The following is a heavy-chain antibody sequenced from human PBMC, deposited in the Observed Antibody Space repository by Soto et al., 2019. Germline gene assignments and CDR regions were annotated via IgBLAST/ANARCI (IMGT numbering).Heavy chain of an antibody. Sequence: QVQLVESGGGVVQPGRSLRLSCAASGFTFSSYGMHWVRQAPGKGLEWVAVISYDGSNKYYADSVKGRFTISRDNSKNTLYLQMNSLRAEDTAVYYCAKFRPGQVLDGSTGYYHGMDVWGQGTTVTVSS. CDR3: AKFRPGQVLDGSTGYYHGMDV. CDR2: ISYDGSNK. J-gene: IGHJ6*02. V-gene: IGHV3-30*18. D-gene: IGHD3-9*01. CDR1: GFTFSSYG.